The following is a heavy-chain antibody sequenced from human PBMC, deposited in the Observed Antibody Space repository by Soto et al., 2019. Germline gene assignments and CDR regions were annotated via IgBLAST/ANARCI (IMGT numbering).Heavy chain of an antibody. CDR1: GGSISSYY. J-gene: IGHJ4*02. D-gene: IGHD2-2*01. Sequence: SETLSLTXTVSGGSISSYYWSWIRQPPGKELQYIGYIYYSGSTNYNPSLKSRVTISVGRPKNQFSLKLSSVTAADTAVYYCARTDDQLLWFDYWGQGTLVTVSS. V-gene: IGHV4-59*12. CDR2: IYYSGST. CDR3: ARTDDQLLWFDY.